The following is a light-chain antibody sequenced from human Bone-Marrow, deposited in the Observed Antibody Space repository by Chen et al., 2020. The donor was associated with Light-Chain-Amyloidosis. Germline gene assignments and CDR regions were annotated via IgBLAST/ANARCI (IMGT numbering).Light chain of an antibody. CDR2: DDS. CDR3: QVWDRSSDRPV. Sequence: SYVLTQPSSVSVAPGQTATISCGGNNIGSTSVHWYQQTPGQAPLLVVYDDSDRTSGIPERLYGSNSGNTATLTISRVEAGDEADYYWQVWDRSSDRPVFGGGTKLTVL. CDR1: NIGSTS. V-gene: IGLV3-21*02. J-gene: IGLJ3*02.